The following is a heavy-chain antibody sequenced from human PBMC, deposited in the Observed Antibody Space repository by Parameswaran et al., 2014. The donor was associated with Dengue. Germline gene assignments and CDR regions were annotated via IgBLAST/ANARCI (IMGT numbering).Heavy chain of an antibody. J-gene: IGHJ6*02. V-gene: IGHV1-2*02. CDR2: INPNSGGT. Sequence: WVRQAPGQGLEWMGWINPNSGGTNYAQKFQGRVTMTRDASISTAYMELSRLRSDDTAVYYCARDLEYSSTIWYYYYYGMDVWGQGTTVTVSS. D-gene: IGHD6-6*01. CDR3: ARDLEYSSTIWYYYYYGMDV.